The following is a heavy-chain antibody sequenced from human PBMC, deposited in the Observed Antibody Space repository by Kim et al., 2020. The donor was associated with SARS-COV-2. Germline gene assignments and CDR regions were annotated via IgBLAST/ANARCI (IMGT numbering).Heavy chain of an antibody. V-gene: IGHV1-69*13. Sequence: SVKVSCKASGGTFSSYAISWVRQAPGQGLEWMGGIIPIFGTANYAQKFQGRVTITADESTSTAYMELSSLRSEDTAVYYCARVGDYGDYYYGMDVWGQGTTVTVSS. D-gene: IGHD4-17*01. CDR1: GGTFSSYA. J-gene: IGHJ6*02. CDR3: ARVGDYGDYYYGMDV. CDR2: IIPIFGTA.